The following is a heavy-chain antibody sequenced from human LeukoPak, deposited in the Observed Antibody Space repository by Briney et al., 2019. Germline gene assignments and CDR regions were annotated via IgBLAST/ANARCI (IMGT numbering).Heavy chain of an antibody. CDR2: IVVGSGNT. CDR1: GFTFTSSA. V-gene: IGHV1-58*02. D-gene: IGHD3-16*01. CDR3: AAERYDRHFSGMDV. J-gene: IGHJ6*02. Sequence: SVKVSCKASGFTFTSSAMQWVRQARGQRLEWIGWIVVGSGNTNYAQKFQERVTIARDMSTSTAYMELSSLRSEDTAVYYCAAERYDRHFSGMDVWGQGTTVTVSS.